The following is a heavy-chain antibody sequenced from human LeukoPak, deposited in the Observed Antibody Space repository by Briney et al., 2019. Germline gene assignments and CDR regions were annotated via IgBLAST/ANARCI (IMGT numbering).Heavy chain of an antibody. CDR2: IYYSGST. Sequence: SETLSLTCTVSGGSISSYYWSWIRQPPGKGLEWIGYIYYSGSTNYNPSLKSRVTISVDTSKNQFSLKLSSVTAADTAVYYCARGIAAAGEGWFDPWGQGTLVTVSS. CDR1: GGSISSYY. V-gene: IGHV4-59*01. CDR3: ARGIAAAGEGWFDP. D-gene: IGHD6-13*01. J-gene: IGHJ5*02.